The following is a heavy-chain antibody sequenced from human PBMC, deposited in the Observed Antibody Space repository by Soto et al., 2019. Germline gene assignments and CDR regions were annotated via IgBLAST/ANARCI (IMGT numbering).Heavy chain of an antibody. Sequence: QVQLVQSGAEVKKPGASVKVSCKASGYTFTNFGISWVRQAPGQGLEWMGWISAYNGNTNYAQKFQGRVNMTKDTSTTPAYMEVRSLRFNATAVYSCARGGTPIAYWGQGTLVTVSS. D-gene: IGHD3-16*01. CDR2: ISAYNGNT. J-gene: IGHJ4*02. V-gene: IGHV1-18*01. CDR3: ARGGTPIAY. CDR1: GYTFTNFG.